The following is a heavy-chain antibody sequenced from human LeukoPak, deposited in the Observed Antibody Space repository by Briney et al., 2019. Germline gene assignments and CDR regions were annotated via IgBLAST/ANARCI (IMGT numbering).Heavy chain of an antibody. CDR2: INHSGST. D-gene: IGHD6-6*01. Sequence: SETLSLTCAVYGGSFSGYYWSWIRQPPGKGLEWIGEINHSGSTNYNTSLKSRVTISVDTSKNHFTLKLSSVTAADTAVYYCARVVGYSSSSRVDRGRSYYYMDVWGKGTTVAVSS. V-gene: IGHV4-34*01. CDR1: GGSFSGYY. CDR3: ARVVGYSSSSRVDRGRSYYYMDV. J-gene: IGHJ6*03.